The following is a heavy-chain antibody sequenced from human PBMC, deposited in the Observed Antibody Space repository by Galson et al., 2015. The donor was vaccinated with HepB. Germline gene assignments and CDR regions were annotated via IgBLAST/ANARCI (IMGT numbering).Heavy chain of an antibody. Sequence: SLRLSCAASGFTFSSYSMNWVRQAPGQGLEWVSSSSSSSSYIYYADSVKGRFTISRDNAKNSLYLQMNSLRAEDTAVYYCARGEVVRLLHYYYYGMDVWGQGTTVTVSS. D-gene: IGHD3-22*01. J-gene: IGHJ6*02. CDR1: GFTFSSYS. CDR2: SSSSSSYI. V-gene: IGHV3-21*01. CDR3: ARGEVVRLLHYYYYGMDV.